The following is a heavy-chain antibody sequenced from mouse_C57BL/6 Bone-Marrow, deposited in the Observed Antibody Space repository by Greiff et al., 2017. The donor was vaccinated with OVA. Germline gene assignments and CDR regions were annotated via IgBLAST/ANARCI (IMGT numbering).Heavy chain of an antibody. J-gene: IGHJ4*01. D-gene: IGHD1-1*01. CDR3: ARHYYYGSRGGMDY. CDR2: ISNGGGST. V-gene: IGHV5-12*01. Sequence: EVQVVESGGGLVQPGGSLKLSCAASGFTFSDYYMYWVRQTPEKRLEWVAYISNGGGSTYYPDTVKGRFTISRDNAKNTLYLQMSRLKSEDTAMYYCARHYYYGSRGGMDYWGQGTSVTVSS. CDR1: GFTFSDYY.